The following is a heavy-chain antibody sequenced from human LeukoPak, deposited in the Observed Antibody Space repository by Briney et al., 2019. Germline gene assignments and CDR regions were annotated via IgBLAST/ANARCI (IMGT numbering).Heavy chain of an antibody. J-gene: IGHJ5*02. D-gene: IGHD3-10*01. CDR2: IYYSGST. V-gene: IGHV4-59*12. CDR1: GGSISSYY. Sequence: SETLSLTCTVSGGSISSYYWSWIRQPPGKGLEWIGYIYYSGSTNYNPSLKSRVTISVDTSKNQFSLKLSSVTAADTAVYCCARVLIPLWLNWFDPWGQGTLVTVSS. CDR3: ARVLIPLWLNWFDP.